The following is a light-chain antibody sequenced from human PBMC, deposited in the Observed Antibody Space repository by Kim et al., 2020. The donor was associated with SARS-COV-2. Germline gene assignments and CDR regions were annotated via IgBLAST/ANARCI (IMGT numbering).Light chain of an antibody. CDR2: YDR. Sequence: SYELTQPPSVSVAPGETARVTCEANDIGSKSVHWYQQMPGQAPVLVIYYDRDRPSGIPERFSGSNSVNTATLTISRVEAGDEADYYCQVWDRSSDHSVFG. V-gene: IGLV3-21*04. CDR3: QVWDRSSDHSV. J-gene: IGLJ1*01. CDR1: DIGSKS.